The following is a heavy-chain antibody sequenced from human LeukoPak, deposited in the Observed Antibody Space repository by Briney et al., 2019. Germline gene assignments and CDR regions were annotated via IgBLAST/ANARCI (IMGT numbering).Heavy chain of an antibody. J-gene: IGHJ4*02. CDR3: AKDKAVVTSRSFDY. Sequence: GGSLRLSCAASGFRFSSYAMTWVRQAPGKGLEWVSAISNSGDNTYYADSVKGRFTISRDNSKNTLYLQMNNLRAEDTAVFYCAKDKAVVTSRSFDYWGQGTLVTVSS. CDR2: ISNSGDNT. CDR1: GFRFSSYA. V-gene: IGHV3-23*01. D-gene: IGHD4-23*01.